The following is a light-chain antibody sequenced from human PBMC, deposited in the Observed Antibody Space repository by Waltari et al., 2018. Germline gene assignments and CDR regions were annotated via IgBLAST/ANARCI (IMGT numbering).Light chain of an antibody. CDR3: SSYTSSSTREV. CDR1: SSDVGGYNY. Sequence: QSALTQPASVSGSPGQSITISCTGTSSDVGGYNYVSWYQQHPGKAPKLMIYEVSNRPSGGSNRFSGSKSGNTASLTISGLQAEDEADYYCSSYTSSSTREVFGGGTKLTVL. CDR2: EVS. J-gene: IGLJ3*02. V-gene: IGLV2-14*01.